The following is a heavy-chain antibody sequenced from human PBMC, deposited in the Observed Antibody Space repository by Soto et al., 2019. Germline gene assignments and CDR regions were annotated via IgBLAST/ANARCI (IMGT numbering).Heavy chain of an antibody. V-gene: IGHV3-7*04. J-gene: IGHJ4*02. CDR2: ISPDGSGK. D-gene: IGHD3-10*01. CDR1: GFTFSNHW. CDR3: ARWIRGTPDY. Sequence: DVQLVASGGGLVQPGGSLTLPCAVSGFTFSNHWMGWVRQTPRKGLEWVANISPDGSGKYYVDSLKGRFTISRDNAKDSLYWHMSSLGVEDTGIYRCARWIRGTPDYWGQGTLVTVSS.